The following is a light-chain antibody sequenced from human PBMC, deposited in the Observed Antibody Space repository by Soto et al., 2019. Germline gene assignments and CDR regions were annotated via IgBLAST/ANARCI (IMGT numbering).Light chain of an antibody. Sequence: QSVLTQPPSASGTPGQRVTVSCSGSSSNIASNTVNWYQQLPGTAPKLLIYSNNQRPSGVPDRFSGSKSGTSASLAISGLRSEDEADYHCAAWDDSLSGLVFGGGTKVTVL. J-gene: IGLJ2*01. V-gene: IGLV1-44*01. CDR2: SNN. CDR1: SSNIASNT. CDR3: AAWDDSLSGLV.